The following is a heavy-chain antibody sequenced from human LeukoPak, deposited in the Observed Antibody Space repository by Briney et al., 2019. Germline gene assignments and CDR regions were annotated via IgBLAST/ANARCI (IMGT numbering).Heavy chain of an antibody. Sequence: GGSLRLSCAASGFTFSTYAVNWVRQAPGKGLEWVSSISGDGATTYYADSVKGRFTISRDNSKNTLYLQMNSLRAEDTAVYYCAKSQHNEQQLVQRIDYWGQGALVTVSS. V-gene: IGHV3-23*01. D-gene: IGHD6-13*01. CDR2: ISGDGATT. J-gene: IGHJ4*02. CDR1: GFTFSTYA. CDR3: AKSQHNEQQLVQRIDY.